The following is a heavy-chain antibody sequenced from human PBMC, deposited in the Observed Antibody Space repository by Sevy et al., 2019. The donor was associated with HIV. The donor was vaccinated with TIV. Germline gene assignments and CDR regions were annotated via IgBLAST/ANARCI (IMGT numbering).Heavy chain of an antibody. CDR3: ARDRSTVFGVDYYYYYGMDV. CDR1: GFTFSSYS. J-gene: IGHJ6*02. V-gene: IGHV3-30*04. D-gene: IGHD3-3*01. CDR2: ISYDGRNK. Sequence: GGSLRLSCAASGFTFSSYSMHWVRQAPGKCLEWVTVISYDGRNKYYPDSVKGRFTISRDNSKNTLYLQMNSLRAEDTAVYYCARDRSTVFGVDYYYYYGMDVWGQGTTVTVSS.